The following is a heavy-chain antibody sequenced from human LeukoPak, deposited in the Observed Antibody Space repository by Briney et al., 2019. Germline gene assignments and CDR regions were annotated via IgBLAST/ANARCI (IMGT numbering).Heavy chain of an antibody. CDR1: GFTFSSYA. CDR3: AGTEIHSTAARDDAFDI. J-gene: IGHJ3*02. D-gene: IGHD6-6*01. V-gene: IGHV3-30-3*01. Sequence: GGSLRLSCAASGFTFSSYAMHWVRQAPGKGLEWVAVISYDGSNKYYADSVKGRFTISRDNSKNTLYLQMNSLRAEDTAVYYCAGTEIHSTAARDDAFDIWGQGTMVTASS. CDR2: ISYDGSNK.